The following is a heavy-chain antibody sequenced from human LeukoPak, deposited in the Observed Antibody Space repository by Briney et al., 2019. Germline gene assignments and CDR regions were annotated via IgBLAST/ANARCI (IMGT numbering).Heavy chain of an antibody. Sequence: GGSLRLSCEASGFIFSSYWMGWVRRVPGKGLEWIAYIGIDSGNTKYADSVRGRFTISADKAKNSLYLQMNSLRVEDTAVYYCARDHNYAFDNWGQGTLVSVAS. CDR2: IGIDSGNT. CDR1: GFIFSSYW. J-gene: IGHJ4*02. V-gene: IGHV3-48*01. D-gene: IGHD1-1*01. CDR3: ARDHNYAFDN.